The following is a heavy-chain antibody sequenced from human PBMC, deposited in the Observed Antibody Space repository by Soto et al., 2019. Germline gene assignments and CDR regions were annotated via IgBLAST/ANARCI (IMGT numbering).Heavy chain of an antibody. Sequence: EVQLVESGGGLVQPGGSLRLSCAASGFTFSSYEMNWVRQAPGKGLEWVSYISSSGSTIYYADSVKGRFTISRDNAKNSLYLQMNSLRDEDTAVYDCARDPPRGYYYYYYYGMDVWGQGTTVTVSS. CDR2: ISSSGSTI. CDR3: ARDPPRGYYYYYYYGMDV. V-gene: IGHV3-48*03. D-gene: IGHD3-22*01. J-gene: IGHJ6*02. CDR1: GFTFSSYE.